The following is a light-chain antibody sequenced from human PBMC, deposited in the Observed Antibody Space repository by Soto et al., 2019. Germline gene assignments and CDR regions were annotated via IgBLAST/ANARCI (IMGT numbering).Light chain of an antibody. J-gene: IGKJ3*01. CDR3: KQLET. CDR1: QGISSY. Sequence: DIQLTQSPSFLSAAVGDRVTITCRASQGISSYLAWYQQKPGKAPKLLIYAASTLQSGVPSRFSGSGSGTEFTLTISSLQPEDFATYYWKQLETFGPGTKADIK. CDR2: AAS. V-gene: IGKV1-9*01.